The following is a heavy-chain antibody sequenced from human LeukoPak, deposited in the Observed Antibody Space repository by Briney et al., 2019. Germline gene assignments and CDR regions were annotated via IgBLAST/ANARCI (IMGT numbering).Heavy chain of an antibody. J-gene: IGHJ4*02. Sequence: GSSVKVSCQASGCTFSSYAISWVRQAPGQGLEWMGGIIPIFGTANYAQKFQGKVTITADKSTSTAYMELSSLRSEDTAVYYCARVPGSGSYYGDPYFDYWGQGTLVTVSS. V-gene: IGHV1-69*06. D-gene: IGHD3-10*01. CDR1: GCTFSSYA. CDR3: ARVPGSGSYYGDPYFDY. CDR2: IIPIFGTA.